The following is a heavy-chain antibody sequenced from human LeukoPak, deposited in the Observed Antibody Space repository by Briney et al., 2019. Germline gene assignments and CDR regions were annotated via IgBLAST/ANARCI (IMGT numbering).Heavy chain of an antibody. CDR3: ARGESWELPATVYYFDY. CDR1: GFTFGSYA. CDR2: ISYDGSNK. V-gene: IGHV3-30*04. Sequence: PGGSLRLSCAASGFTFGSYAMHWVRQAPGKGLEWVAVISYDGSNKYYADSVKGRFTISRDNSKNTLYLQMNSLRAEDTAVYYCARGESWELPATVYYFDYWGQGTLVTVSS. D-gene: IGHD3-16*01. J-gene: IGHJ4*02.